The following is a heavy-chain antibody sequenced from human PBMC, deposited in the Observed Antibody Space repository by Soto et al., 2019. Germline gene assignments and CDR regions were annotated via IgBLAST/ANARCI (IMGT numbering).Heavy chain of an antibody. J-gene: IGHJ5*02. CDR2: INHSGST. CDR1: GGSFSGYY. CDR3: ARGIVVVQDAMGGWSDH. D-gene: IGHD2-2*01. V-gene: IGHV4-34*01. Sequence: SETLSLTCAVYGGSFSGYYWSWIRQPPGKGLEWIGEINHSGSTNYNPSLKSRVTISVDTSKNQFSLKLSSVTAADTAVYYCARGIVVVQDAMGGWSDHWRQGTLVT.